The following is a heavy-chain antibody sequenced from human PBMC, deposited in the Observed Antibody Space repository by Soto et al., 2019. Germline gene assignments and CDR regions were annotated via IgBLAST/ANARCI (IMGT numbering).Heavy chain of an antibody. CDR2: IIPILGIA. CDR1: GGTFSSYT. V-gene: IGHV1-69*02. Sequence: SVKVSCKASGGTFSSYTISWVRQAPGQGLEWMGRIIPILGIANYAQKFQGRVTITADKSTSTAYMELSSLRSEDTAVYYCARASYCSSTSCYANYYYMDVWGKGTTVTV. J-gene: IGHJ6*03. CDR3: ARASYCSSTSCYANYYYMDV. D-gene: IGHD2-2*01.